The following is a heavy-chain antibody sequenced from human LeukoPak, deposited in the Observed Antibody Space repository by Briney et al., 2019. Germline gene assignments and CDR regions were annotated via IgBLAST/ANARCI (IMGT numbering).Heavy chain of an antibody. V-gene: IGHV3-53*01. CDR3: AKAGSGAFDI. CDR2: IHSGGST. J-gene: IGHJ3*02. CDR1: GFTFSSYW. D-gene: IGHD6-25*01. Sequence: GGSPRLSCAASGFTFSSYWMSWVRQAPGKGLEWVSLIHSGGSTYYAGSVKGRFTISRDNSKNTLYLQMNSLRAEDTAVYYCAKAGSGAFDIWGQGTMVTVSS.